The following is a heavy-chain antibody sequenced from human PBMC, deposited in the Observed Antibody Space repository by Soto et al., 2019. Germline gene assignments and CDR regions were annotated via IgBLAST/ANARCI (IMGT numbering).Heavy chain of an antibody. CDR3: ARTRNRWFDS. J-gene: IGHJ5*01. V-gene: IGHV4-34*01. CDR1: GDSFRDYY. CDR2: INPSGRT. Sequence: SETLSLTCVVSGDSFRDYYWSWIRQSPGAGLEWIGEINPSGRTEYNPSLRGRVTLSVDTSKNQFSLTLSTMTAADTAVYYCARTRNRWFDSWGQGTLVTVSS. D-gene: IGHD1-1*01.